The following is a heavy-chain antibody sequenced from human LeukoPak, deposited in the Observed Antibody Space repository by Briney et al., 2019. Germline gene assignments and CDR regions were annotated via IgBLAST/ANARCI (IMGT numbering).Heavy chain of an antibody. CDR3: ARDPPMYYYDSSGYERA. CDR1: GFTVSSNY. CDR2: IYSGGST. J-gene: IGHJ5*02. Sequence: PGGSLRLSCAASGFTVSSNYMSWVRQAPGKGLEWVSVIYSGGSTYYADSVKGRFTISRDNSKNTLYLQMNSLRAEDTAVYYCARDPPMYYYDSSGYERAWGQGTLVTVSS. V-gene: IGHV3-66*01. D-gene: IGHD3-22*01.